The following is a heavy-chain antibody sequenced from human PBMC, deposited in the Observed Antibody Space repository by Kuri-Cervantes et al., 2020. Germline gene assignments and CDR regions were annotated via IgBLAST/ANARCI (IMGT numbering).Heavy chain of an antibody. Sequence: SGPTLVKPTQTLTLTCTISGFSLRTSGVGVGWIRQPPGKALEWLALIYWDDDKRYSPSLKSRLTITKDTSKNQVVLTMTNMDPVDTATYYCAHGANWGTGDDYYYYMDVWGKGTTVTVSS. CDR1: GFSLRTSGVG. CDR2: IYWDDDK. V-gene: IGHV2-5*02. J-gene: IGHJ6*03. CDR3: AHGANWGTGDDYYYYMDV. D-gene: IGHD7-27*01.